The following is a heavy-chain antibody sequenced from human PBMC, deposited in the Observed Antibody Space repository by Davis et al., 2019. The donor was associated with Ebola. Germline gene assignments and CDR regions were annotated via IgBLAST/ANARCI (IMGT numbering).Heavy chain of an antibody. CDR3: ARGRTYYYYGMDV. V-gene: IGHV1-69*06. CDR1: GGTFSSYA. Sequence: SVKVSCKASGGTFSSYAISWVRQAPGQGLEWMGGIIPIFGTANYAQKFQGRVTITADKSTSTAYMELSSLRSKDTAVYYCARGRTYYYYGMDVWGQGTTVTVSS. CDR2: IIPIFGTA. J-gene: IGHJ6*02.